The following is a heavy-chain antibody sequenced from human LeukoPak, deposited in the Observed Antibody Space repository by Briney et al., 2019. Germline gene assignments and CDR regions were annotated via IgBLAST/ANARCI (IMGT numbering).Heavy chain of an antibody. CDR2: IYYSGSS. V-gene: IGHV4-59*01. J-gene: IGHJ4*02. D-gene: IGHD2-15*01. CDR1: GGSISSYY. CDR3: ARGKLLAGFSRPNFDY. Sequence: SETLSLTCTVSGGSISSYYWNWIRQPPGKGLEWIGYIYYSGSSNYNPSLKSRVTISVDTSKNQFSPKLSSVTAADTAAYYCARGKLLAGFSRPNFDYWGQGTLVTVSS.